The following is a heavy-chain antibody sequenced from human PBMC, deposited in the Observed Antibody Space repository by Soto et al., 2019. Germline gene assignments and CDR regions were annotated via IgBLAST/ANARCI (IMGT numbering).Heavy chain of an antibody. J-gene: IGHJ4*02. CDR3: TGGRGGGGGF. V-gene: IGHV3-74*01. D-gene: IGHD1-1*01. CDR1: GFTFSNYW. CDR2: TNQHGTII. Sequence: EVQLVESGGGLVQPGGSLRLSCEASGFTFSNYWFHWVRQAPGKGLVWVSRTNQHGTIIDYADFAKGRFTISRDNAKNWLYRERNRRRAEEGVVYCGTGGRGGGGGFWGQGTLVTVSS.